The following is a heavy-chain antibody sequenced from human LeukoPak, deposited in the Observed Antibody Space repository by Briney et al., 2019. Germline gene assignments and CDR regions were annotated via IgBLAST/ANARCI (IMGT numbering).Heavy chain of an antibody. CDR1: GGSISSGGYY. V-gene: IGHV4-61*08. Sequence: SSETLSLTCTVSGGSISSGGYYWSWIRQHPGKGLEWIGYIYYSGSTNYNPSLKSRVTISVDTSKNQFSLKLSSVTAADTAVYYCARRANGYAFDIWGQGTMVTVSS. D-gene: IGHD2-8*01. J-gene: IGHJ3*02. CDR3: ARRANGYAFDI. CDR2: IYYSGST.